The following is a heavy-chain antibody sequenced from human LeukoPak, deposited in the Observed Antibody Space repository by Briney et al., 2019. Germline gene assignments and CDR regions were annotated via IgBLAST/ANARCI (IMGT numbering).Heavy chain of an antibody. J-gene: IGHJ4*02. CDR2: ISGSGGST. CDR1: GFTFSSYA. V-gene: IGHV3-23*01. D-gene: IGHD3-22*01. CDR3: AKATYYYDSSGYYSGLFDY. Sequence: GGSLRLSCAASGFTFSSYAMSWVRQAPGKGLEWVSAISGSGGSTYYADSVKGRFTISRDNSKNTLYLQMNSLRAEDTAVYYCAKATYYYDSSGYYSGLFDYWGQGTLVTVSS.